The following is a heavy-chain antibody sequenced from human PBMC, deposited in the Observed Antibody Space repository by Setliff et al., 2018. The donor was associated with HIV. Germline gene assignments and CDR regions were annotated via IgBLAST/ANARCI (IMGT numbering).Heavy chain of an antibody. CDR2: SNHNGIT. D-gene: IGHD2-15*01. Sequence: SETLSLTCAVYGGSFSGLYWNWIRQSPGKGLEWIGRSNHNGITNYNPSLKSRVTISIDTSKHQVSLRLQSVTVADAAIYYCASEIVASTPLPDSLSMDVWGKGSTVTVSS. CDR1: GGSFSGLY. CDR3: ASEIVASTPLPDSLSMDV. J-gene: IGHJ6*03. V-gene: IGHV4-34*01.